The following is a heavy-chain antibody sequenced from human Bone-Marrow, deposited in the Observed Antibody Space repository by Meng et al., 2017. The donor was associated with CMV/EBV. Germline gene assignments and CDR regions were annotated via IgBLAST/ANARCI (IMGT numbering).Heavy chain of an antibody. D-gene: IGHD3-10*01. Sequence: GESLKISCAASGFTYSSYAMNWVRQAPGEGLEWVSSISGGGGSTYYADSVKGRFTISRDNSKNTLYLQMNSLRAEDTAVYYCAKGLRRSEKVLLWFGGIFQTDYWGQGTLVIVSS. CDR2: ISGGGGST. CDR3: AKGLRRSEKVLLWFGGIFQTDY. CDR1: GFTYSSYA. V-gene: IGHV3-23*01. J-gene: IGHJ4*02.